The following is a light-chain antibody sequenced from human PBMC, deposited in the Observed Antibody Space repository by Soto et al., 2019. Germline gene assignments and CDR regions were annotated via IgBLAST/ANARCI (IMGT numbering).Light chain of an antibody. J-gene: IGKJ4*01. Sequence: ENVLTQSPATLSLSPGERVTLSCRASQNVGSYLAWYQQKPGQPPRLLISDTSDRATGIPARFSGSGSGTDFALPTTSLEPDDSAVYSCQQRSSCPLTFGGGTKVEIK. CDR1: QNVGSY. CDR3: QQRSSCPLT. V-gene: IGKV3-11*01. CDR2: DTS.